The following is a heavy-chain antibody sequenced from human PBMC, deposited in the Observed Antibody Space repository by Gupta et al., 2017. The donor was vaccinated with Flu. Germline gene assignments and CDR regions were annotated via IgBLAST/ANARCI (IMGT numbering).Heavy chain of an antibody. D-gene: IGHD2-15*01. V-gene: IGHV3-21*02. CDR1: GFTFSDYS. J-gene: IGHJ4*01. Sequence: EVQLVESGGGLVKPGGSLRLSCAGSGFTFSDYSLKWVRQAPGKGLEWVSSISTSPSYAYYVLSVTGRFTISRDNAKKSIFLQIDTPSVEDTAVYYCAGGQWCDHAYSIDY. CDR3: AGGQWCDHAYSIDY. CDR2: ISTSPSYA.